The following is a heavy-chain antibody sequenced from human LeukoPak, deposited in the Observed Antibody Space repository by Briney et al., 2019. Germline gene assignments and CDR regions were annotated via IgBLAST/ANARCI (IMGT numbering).Heavy chain of an antibody. CDR1: GGSFSGYY. J-gene: IGHJ4*02. Sequence: PSETLSLTCAVYGGSFSGYYWSWIRQPPGKGLEWIGEINHSGSTNYNPSLKSRVTISVDTSKNQFSLKLSSVTAADTAVCYCARGWAYDSSGYTDYWGQGTLVTVSS. D-gene: IGHD3-22*01. V-gene: IGHV4-34*01. CDR3: ARGWAYDSSGYTDY. CDR2: INHSGST.